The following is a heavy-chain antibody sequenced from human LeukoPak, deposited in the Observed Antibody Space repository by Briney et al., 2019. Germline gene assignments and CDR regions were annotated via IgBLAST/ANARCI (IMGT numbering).Heavy chain of an antibody. V-gene: IGHV3-53*01. Sequence: EGSLRLSCAASGFTVSSNYMSWVRQAPGKGLEWVSVICSGGSTYYADSVKGRFTISRDNSKNTLYLQMNSLRAEDTAVYYCARSIVGAGYYFDYWGQGTLVTVSS. CDR3: ARSIVGAGYYFDY. D-gene: IGHD1-26*01. J-gene: IGHJ4*02. CDR2: ICSGGST. CDR1: GFTVSSNY.